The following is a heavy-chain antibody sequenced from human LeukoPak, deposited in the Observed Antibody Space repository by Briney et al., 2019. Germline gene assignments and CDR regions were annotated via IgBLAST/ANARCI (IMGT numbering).Heavy chain of an antibody. D-gene: IGHD3-16*02. CDR1: GYSFSDHY. CDR2: IHPDSGGT. Sequence: ASVKVSCKAPGYSFSDHYIHWVRQAPGQGLEWMGWIHPDSGGTIYAQNFHGRLTVTRDRSLGTAYMELTRLTSDDTAMYYCARVSGPTRYYGLDVWGQGTSVIVTS. CDR3: ARVSGPTRYYGLDV. J-gene: IGHJ6*02. V-gene: IGHV1-2*02.